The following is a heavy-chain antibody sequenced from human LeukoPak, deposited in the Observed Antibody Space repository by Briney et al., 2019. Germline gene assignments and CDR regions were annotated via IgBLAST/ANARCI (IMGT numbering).Heavy chain of an antibody. CDR2: INHSGST. V-gene: IGHV4-34*01. D-gene: IGHD5-18*01. CDR3: ARRTWTQLWSFDY. Sequence: SETLSLTCAVYGGSFSGYYWSWIRQPPGKGLEWIGEINHSGSTNYNPSLKSRVTISVDTSKNQFSLKLSSVTAADTAVYYCARRTWTQLWSFDYWGQGTLVTVSS. CDR1: GGSFSGYY. J-gene: IGHJ4*02.